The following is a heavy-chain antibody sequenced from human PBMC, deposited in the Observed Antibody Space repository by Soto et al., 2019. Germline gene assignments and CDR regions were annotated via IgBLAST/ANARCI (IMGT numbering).Heavy chain of an antibody. V-gene: IGHV4-61*01. Sequence: SETLSLTCTVSGGSVTRTSFYWSWIRQTPGKGLEWIGYFHYGGSTNYNPSLKSRVNISVATSKNQFSLQLSSVTAADTALYFCVIARAFSYAYDLWGQGTLVTVSS. CDR3: VIARAFSYAYDL. D-gene: IGHD3-16*01. J-gene: IGHJ5*02. CDR2: FHYGGST. CDR1: GGSVTRTSFY.